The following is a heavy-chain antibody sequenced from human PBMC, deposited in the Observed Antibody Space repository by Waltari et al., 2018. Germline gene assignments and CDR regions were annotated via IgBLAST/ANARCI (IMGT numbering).Heavy chain of an antibody. CDR2: ISGYNGNT. CDR1: GYTFSTYG. V-gene: IGHV1-18*01. Sequence: QVQLMQSGVEVKKPGASVTVSCEASGYTFSTYGISWVRQAPGEGFEWMGWISGYNGNTNYVQKFQGRLTMTIDTSTSAAYMELRSLTSDDTAVYYCARDLSLAPTTLKVVPPPFDYWGPGTLVTVSS. CDR3: ARDLSLAPTTLKVVPPPFDY. J-gene: IGHJ4*02. D-gene: IGHD3-22*01.